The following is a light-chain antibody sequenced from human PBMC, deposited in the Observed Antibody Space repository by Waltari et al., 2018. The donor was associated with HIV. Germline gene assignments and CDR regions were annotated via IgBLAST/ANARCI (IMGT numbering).Light chain of an antibody. J-gene: IGKJ5*01. CDR1: QDIGSY. Sequence: DIQLTQSPSFLSASVGDRVTFTCRASQDIGSYLAWYQQKPGEAPKLLIYGASTLHSGVPSGFSGSGSGTEFTLTINNLQPEDFATYYCQQCNSYPVTFGQGTRLEIK. V-gene: IGKV1-9*01. CDR3: QQCNSYPVT. CDR2: GAS.